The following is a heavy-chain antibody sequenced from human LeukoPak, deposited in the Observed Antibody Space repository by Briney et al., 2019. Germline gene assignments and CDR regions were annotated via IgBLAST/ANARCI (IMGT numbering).Heavy chain of an antibody. V-gene: IGHV3-48*01. CDR1: GFTFSSYS. CDR2: ISSSGSTI. J-gene: IGHJ4*02. Sequence: SGGSLRLSCAASGFTFSSYSMNWVRQAPGKGLEWVSYISSSGSTIYYADSVKGRFTISRDNAKNSLYLQMNSLRAEDTAVYYCTRVLYSSGWYGDHYWGQGTLVTVSS. D-gene: IGHD6-19*01. CDR3: TRVLYSSGWYGDHY.